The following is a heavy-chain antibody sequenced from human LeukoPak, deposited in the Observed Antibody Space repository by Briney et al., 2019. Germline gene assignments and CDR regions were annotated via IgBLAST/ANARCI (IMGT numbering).Heavy chain of an antibody. CDR3: ARGLPRYSSSWYVDY. V-gene: IGHV4-34*01. J-gene: IGHJ4*02. D-gene: IGHD6-13*01. Sequence: SETLSLTXAVYGGSFSGYYWSWIRQTPGKGLEWIGEINHSGSTNYNPSLKSRVTISVDTSKNQFSLKLSSVTAADTAVYYCARGLPRYSSSWYVDYWGQGTLVTVSS. CDR1: GGSFSGYY. CDR2: INHSGST.